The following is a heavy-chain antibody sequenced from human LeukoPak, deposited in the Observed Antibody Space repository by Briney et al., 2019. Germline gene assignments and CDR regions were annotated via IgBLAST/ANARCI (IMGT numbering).Heavy chain of an antibody. J-gene: IGHJ6*03. CDR3: ARVWADYGDYYYYYYMDV. CDR2: IRSSSSYI. Sequence: GGSLRLSCAASGFTFSSYSMNWVRQAPGKGLEWVSSIRSSSSYIYYADSVKGRFTISRDNAKNSLYLQMSSLRAEDTAVYYCARVWADYGDYYYYYYMDVWGKGTTVTVSS. CDR1: GFTFSSYS. V-gene: IGHV3-21*01. D-gene: IGHD4-17*01.